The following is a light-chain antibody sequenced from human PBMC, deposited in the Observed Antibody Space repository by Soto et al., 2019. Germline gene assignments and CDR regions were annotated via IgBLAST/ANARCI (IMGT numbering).Light chain of an antibody. CDR3: QKYTSVIS. CDR2: AAS. V-gene: IGKV1-27*01. J-gene: IGKJ5*01. CDR1: QGISNF. Sequence: DIQMTQSPSSLSASVGDRVTITCRASQGISNFLAWYQEKPGKVPKLLISAASTLQSGVPSRFSGSGSGTVFTLTITSSRPDDVASYCCQKYTSVISFGQGTLREIK.